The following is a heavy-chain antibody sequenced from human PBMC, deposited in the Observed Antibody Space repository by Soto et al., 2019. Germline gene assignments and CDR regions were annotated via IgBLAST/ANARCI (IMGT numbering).Heavy chain of an antibody. CDR3: ARVGCSSTSCPYGPFDY. CDR1: GGSMSSYY. V-gene: IGHV4-59*12. CDR2: IYYSGST. Sequence: SETLSLTCTVSGGSMSSYYWSWIRKPPGKGLEWIGYIYYSGSTNYNPSLKSRVTISVDTSKNQFSLKLSSVTAADTAVYYCARVGCSSTSCPYGPFDYWGQGTLVTVSS. D-gene: IGHD2-2*01. J-gene: IGHJ4*02.